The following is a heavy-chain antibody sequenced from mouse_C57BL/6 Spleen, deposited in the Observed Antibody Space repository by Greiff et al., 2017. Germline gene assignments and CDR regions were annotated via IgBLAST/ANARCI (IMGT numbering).Heavy chain of an antibody. CDR3: ARRTYGSSYGYFDV. CDR2: ISYDGSN. J-gene: IGHJ1*03. Sequence: ESGPGLVKPSQSLSLTCSVTGYSITSGYYWNWIRQFPGNKLEWMGYISYDGSNNYNPSLKNRISITRDTSKNQFFLKLNSVTTEDTATYYCARRTYGSSYGYFDVWGTGTTVTVSS. CDR1: GYSITSGYY. V-gene: IGHV3-6*01. D-gene: IGHD1-1*01.